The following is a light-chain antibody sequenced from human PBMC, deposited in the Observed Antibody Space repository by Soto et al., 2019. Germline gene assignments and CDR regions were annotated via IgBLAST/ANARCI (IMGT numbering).Light chain of an antibody. V-gene: IGKV1-33*01. CDR1: QNINNY. CDR3: QQYETLPT. CDR2: DAS. J-gene: IGKJ5*01. Sequence: DIQMTQSPCFLSASVGDRGTNTSQASQNINNYLNWYQQKAGRAPELLNYDASNFEAGVPSRFRGSGSGTDITFTISRLQPEDIATYYCQQYETLPTCGQGTRLEIK.